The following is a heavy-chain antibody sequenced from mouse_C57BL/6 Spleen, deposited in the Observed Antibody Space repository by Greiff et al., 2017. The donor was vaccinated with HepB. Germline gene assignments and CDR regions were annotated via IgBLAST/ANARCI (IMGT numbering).Heavy chain of an antibody. CDR1: GFTFSSYA. CDR2: ISDGGSYT. V-gene: IGHV5-4*03. Sequence: EVMLVESGGGLVKPGGSLKLSCAASGFTFSSYAMSWVRQTPEKRLEWVATISDGGSYTYYPDNVKGRFTISRDNAKNNLYLQMSHLKSEDTAMYYCARGTEGFFDYWGQGTTLTVSS. J-gene: IGHJ2*01. CDR3: ARGTEGFFDY.